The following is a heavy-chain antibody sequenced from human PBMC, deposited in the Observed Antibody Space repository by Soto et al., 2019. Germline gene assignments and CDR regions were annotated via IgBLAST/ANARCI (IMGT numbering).Heavy chain of an antibody. CDR1: GFTFSSYA. Sequence: PGWSLRLSCAASGFTFSSYAMSWVRQAPGKGLEWVSAISGSGGSTYYADSVKGRFTISRDNSKNTLYLQMNSLRAEDTAVYYCAKAPMIVVVTYFDYWGQGTLVTVSS. V-gene: IGHV3-23*01. CDR2: ISGSGGST. D-gene: IGHD3-22*01. J-gene: IGHJ4*02. CDR3: AKAPMIVVVTYFDY.